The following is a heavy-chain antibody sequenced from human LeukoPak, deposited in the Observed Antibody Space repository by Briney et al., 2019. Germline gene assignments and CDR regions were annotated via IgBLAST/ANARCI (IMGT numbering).Heavy chain of an antibody. CDR1: GFSLSTARVG. Sequence: SGPVLVKPTETLTLTFTVSGFSLSTARVGVSWIRQPPGKALEWLAYIFSNDEKSYSTSLRSRLTISKDTSKSQVVLTMTNMDPVDTATYYCARITLGGYFDYWGQGTLVTVSS. CDR3: ARITLGGYFDY. CDR2: IFSNDEK. D-gene: IGHD3-16*01. J-gene: IGHJ4*02. V-gene: IGHV2-26*01.